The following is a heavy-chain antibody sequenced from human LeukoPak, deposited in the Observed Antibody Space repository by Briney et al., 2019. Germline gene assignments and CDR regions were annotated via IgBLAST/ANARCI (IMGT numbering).Heavy chain of an antibody. CDR2: VRSTAYSGTT. V-gene: IGHV3-49*04. J-gene: IGHJ4*02. Sequence: GGSLRLSCAASGFTFSSYYMTWVRQAPGKGLEWVAFVRSTAYSGTTEYAASVKGRFTVSRDNSRSIAYLQMNSLKTEDTAVYYCARGRRPSTLTTHFFDYWGQGTLVTVSS. CDR3: ARGRRPSTLTTHFFDY. CDR1: GFTFSSYY. D-gene: IGHD4-17*01.